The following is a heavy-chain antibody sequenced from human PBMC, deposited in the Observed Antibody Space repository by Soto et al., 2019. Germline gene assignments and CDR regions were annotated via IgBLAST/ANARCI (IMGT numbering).Heavy chain of an antibody. CDR2: IYHSGST. CDR3: ARAEWDRYGSYYFDS. V-gene: IGHV4-30-2*01. Sequence: SETLSLTCAVSGGSISSGGYSWSWIRQPPGKGLEWIGYIYHSGSTYYNPSLKSRVTISVDRSKNQFSLKLSSVTAADTAVYYCARAEWDRYGSYYFDSWGQGTLVTVSS. J-gene: IGHJ4*02. D-gene: IGHD5-18*01. CDR1: GGSISSGGYS.